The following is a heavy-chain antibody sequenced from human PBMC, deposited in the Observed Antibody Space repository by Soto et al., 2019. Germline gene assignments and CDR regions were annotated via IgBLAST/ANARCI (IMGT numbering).Heavy chain of an antibody. J-gene: IGHJ6*02. V-gene: IGHV3-33*06. CDR2: LWFDGSNE. D-gene: IGHD3-10*01. CDR3: AKVLXASESFDSEEAPYGMDV. Sequence: GGSLRLSCAASGFPFSRYDMHWVRQAPGKGLEWVAVLWFDGSNEYYADSVQGRFTISRDNSKNTLYLQMDSLRAEDTAVYYCAKVLXASESFDSEEAPYGMDVWGQGTTVSVSS. CDR1: GFPFSRYD.